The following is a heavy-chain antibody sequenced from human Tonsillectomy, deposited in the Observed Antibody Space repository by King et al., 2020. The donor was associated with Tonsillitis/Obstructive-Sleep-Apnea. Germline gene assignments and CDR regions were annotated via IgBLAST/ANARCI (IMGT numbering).Heavy chain of an antibody. CDR3: AREWCSSGWRYQLIDY. CDR2: IYYSGST. V-gene: IGHV4-39*01. D-gene: IGHD6-19*01. Sequence: LQLQESGPGLVKPSETLSLTCTVSGGSISSNNYYWDWIRQPPGKGLEWIGSIYYSGSTYYNPSLKSRVTISVDTSKNQFSLKLSSVTAADTAVYYCAREWCSSGWRYQLIDYWGQGTLVTVSS. CDR1: GGSISSNNYY. J-gene: IGHJ4*02.